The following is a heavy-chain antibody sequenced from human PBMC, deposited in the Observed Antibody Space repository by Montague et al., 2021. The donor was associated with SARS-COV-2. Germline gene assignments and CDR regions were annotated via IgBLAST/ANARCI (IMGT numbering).Heavy chain of an antibody. CDR2: IYYTGST. Sequence: SETLSLTCTVSGGSISSSSYYWGWIRQPPGKGLEWIGSIYYTGSTYYNPSLKSRVTISVDTSKNQFSLKLSSVTAADTAVYYCARHGYYDTYDAFEIWGQGTMVTVSS. D-gene: IGHD3-22*01. CDR3: ARHGYYDTYDAFEI. V-gene: IGHV4-39*01. J-gene: IGHJ3*02. CDR1: GGSISSSSYY.